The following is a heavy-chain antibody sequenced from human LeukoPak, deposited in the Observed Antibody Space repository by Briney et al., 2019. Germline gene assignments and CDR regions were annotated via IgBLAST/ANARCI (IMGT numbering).Heavy chain of an antibody. CDR1: GYSFTTYW. CDR3: ARADYYYNYMDV. V-gene: IGHV5-51*01. CDR2: IYPGDSDT. J-gene: IGHJ6*03. Sequence: GKSLKISCKGSGYSFTTYWIGWVRQMPGKGLESMGIIYPGDSDTRYNPSFQGQVTISADKSMNTAYLQWSSLKASDTAMYYCARADYYYNYMDVWGKGTTVTVSS.